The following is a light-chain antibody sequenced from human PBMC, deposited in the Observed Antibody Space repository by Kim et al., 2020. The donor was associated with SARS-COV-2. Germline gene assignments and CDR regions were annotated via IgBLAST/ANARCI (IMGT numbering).Light chain of an antibody. J-gene: IGKJ2*01. CDR1: QSISSF. CDR2: AAS. CDR3: QESYRTPPMYT. Sequence: DIQMTQSPSSLSASVGDRVTITCRASQSISSFLNWYQQKPGKAPNLLIYAASTLHTGVPSRFSGSRSGTDFTLTISSLQPEDFATYYCQESYRTPPMYTFGQGTKLE. V-gene: IGKV1-39*01.